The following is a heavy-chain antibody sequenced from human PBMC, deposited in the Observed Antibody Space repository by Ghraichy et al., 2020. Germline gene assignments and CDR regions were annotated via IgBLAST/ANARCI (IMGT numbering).Heavy chain of an antibody. D-gene: IGHD2-15*01. J-gene: IGHJ6*02. CDR3: ASSVLGYCSGGSCHTVRYYYYGMDV. V-gene: IGHV3-7*01. Sequence: LSLTCAASGFTFSSYWMSWVRQAPGKGLEWVANIKQDGSEKYYVDSVKGRFTISRDNAKNSLYLQMNSLRAEDTAVYYCASSVLGYCSGGSCHTVRYYYYGMDVWGQGTTVTVSS. CDR1: GFTFSSYW. CDR2: IKQDGSEK.